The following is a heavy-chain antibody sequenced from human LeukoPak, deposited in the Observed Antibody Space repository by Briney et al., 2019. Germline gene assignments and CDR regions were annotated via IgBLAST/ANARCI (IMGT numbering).Heavy chain of an antibody. Sequence: GGSLRLSCAASGFTFSSYGMHWVRQAPGKGLGWVAFIRYDGSNKYYADSVKGRFTISRDNSKNTLYLQMNSLRAEDTAVYYCAKEYDFWSGSYFADYWGQGTLVTVSS. CDR1: GFTFSSYG. V-gene: IGHV3-30*02. J-gene: IGHJ4*02. CDR2: IRYDGSNK. D-gene: IGHD3-3*01. CDR3: AKEYDFWSGSYFADY.